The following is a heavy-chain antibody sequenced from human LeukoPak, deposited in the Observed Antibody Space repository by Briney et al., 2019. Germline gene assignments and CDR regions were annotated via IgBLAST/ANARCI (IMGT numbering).Heavy chain of an antibody. CDR1: GFTVSSNY. D-gene: IGHD3-9*01. V-gene: IGHV3-66*01. CDR2: IYSGGST. Sequence: GGSLGLSCAASGFTVSSNYMNWVRQAPGKGLEWVSIIYSGGSTYYADSVKGRFTVSRDKSKNTLYLQMNSLRAEDTAVYYCAKDGGEYYDILTGYYPRLYYMDVWGKGTTVTISS. CDR3: AKDGGEYYDILTGYYPRLYYMDV. J-gene: IGHJ6*03.